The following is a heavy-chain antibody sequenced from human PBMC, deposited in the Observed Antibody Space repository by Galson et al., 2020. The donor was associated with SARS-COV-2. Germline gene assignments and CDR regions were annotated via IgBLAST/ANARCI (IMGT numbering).Heavy chain of an antibody. CDR1: GYTFTSYG. CDR2: ISAYNGNT. CDR3: ARDQEGPHFGYYYYGMDV. Sequence: ASVKVSCKASGYTFTSYGISWVRQAPGQGLEWMGWISAYNGNTNYAQKLQGRVTMTTDTSTSTAYMELRSLRSDDTAVYYCARDQEGPHFGYYYYGMDVWGQGTTVTVSS. V-gene: IGHV1-18*01. D-gene: IGHD3-3*01. J-gene: IGHJ6*02.